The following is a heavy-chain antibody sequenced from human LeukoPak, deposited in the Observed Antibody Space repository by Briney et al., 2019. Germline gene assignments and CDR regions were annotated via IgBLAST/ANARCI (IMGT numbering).Heavy chain of an antibody. J-gene: IGHJ3*02. CDR2: IIPIFGTA. CDR1: GGTFSSYA. D-gene: IGHD6-13*01. Sequence: ASVKVSCKASGGTFSSYAISWVRQAPGQGLEWMGGIIPIFGTANYAQKFQGRVTITADKSTSTAYMELSSLRSEDTAVYYCARSSSWYGAFDIWGQGTMVTVSS. V-gene: IGHV1-69*06. CDR3: ARSSSWYGAFDI.